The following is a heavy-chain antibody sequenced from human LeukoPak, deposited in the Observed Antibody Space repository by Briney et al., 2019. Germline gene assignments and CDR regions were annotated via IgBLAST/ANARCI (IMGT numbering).Heavy chain of an antibody. D-gene: IGHD3-22*01. J-gene: IGHJ4*02. CDR1: GGSISSYY. V-gene: IGHV4-59*01. CDR3: ARDTDSSGYYDY. Sequence: SETLSLTCTASGGSISSYYWSWIRQPPGKGLEWIGYIYYSGSTNYNPSLKSRVTISVDTSKNQFSLKLSSVTAADTAVYYCARDTDSSGYYDYWGQGTLVTVSS. CDR2: IYYSGST.